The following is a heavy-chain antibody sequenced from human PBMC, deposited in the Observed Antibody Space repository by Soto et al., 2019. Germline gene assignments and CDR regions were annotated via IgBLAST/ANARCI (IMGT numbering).Heavy chain of an antibody. D-gene: IGHD2-15*01. CDR3: VTGINI. CDR1: GYAISNEW. V-gene: IGHV3-15*01. J-gene: IGHJ4*02. Sequence: GGSLRLSCTVSGYAISNEWMHWVRQAPGKGLEWVGLIKRKTDGGTTNCAAPVKGRFTISTDDSENTLYLQMNSLKTDDTAVYFCVTGINIWGQGTLVTVSS. CDR2: IKRKTDGGTT.